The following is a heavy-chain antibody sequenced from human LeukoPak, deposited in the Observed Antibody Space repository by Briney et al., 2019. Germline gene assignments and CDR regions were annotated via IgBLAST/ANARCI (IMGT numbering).Heavy chain of an antibody. J-gene: IGHJ4*02. CDR3: ASDWAPGQGRMSDH. CDR2: MSHSGTT. Sequence: PSETLSLTCVVSGGSLISTDHHWGWIRQTPGKGLEWIGSMSHSGTTYYNPSLMSRVTMSVDTSKNYFSLQLSSVTAADTAVYFCASDWAPGQGRMSDHWGQGTLVTVSS. D-gene: IGHD3-16*01. CDR1: GGSLISTDHH. V-gene: IGHV4-39*07.